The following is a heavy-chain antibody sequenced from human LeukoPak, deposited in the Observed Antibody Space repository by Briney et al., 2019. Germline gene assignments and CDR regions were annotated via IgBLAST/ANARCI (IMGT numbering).Heavy chain of an antibody. CDR3: ARLASQYCSSTSCPKRRRGYFDY. D-gene: IGHD2-2*01. Sequence: SETLSLTCAVYGGSFSGYYWSWIRQPPGKGLEWIGEINHSGSTNYNPSLKSRVTISVDTSKNQFSLKLSSVTAADTAVYYCARLASQYCSSTSCPKRRRGYFDYWGQGTLVTVSS. CDR1: GGSFSGYY. J-gene: IGHJ4*02. CDR2: INHSGST. V-gene: IGHV4-34*01.